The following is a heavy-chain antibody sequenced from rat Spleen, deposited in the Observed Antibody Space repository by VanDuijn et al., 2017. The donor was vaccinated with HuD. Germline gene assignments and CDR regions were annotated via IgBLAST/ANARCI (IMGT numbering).Heavy chain of an antibody. CDR1: GFTFSDYY. D-gene: IGHD4-3*01. CDR3: VRQDTSGYSNWFAY. CDR2: ISSGGGGI. Sequence: EVQLVESDGGLVQPGRSLKLSCAASGFTFSDYYMAWVRQAPTKGLEWVATISSGGGGIYYPDSVQGRFTISRHNAKSTLYLQMDSLRSEDTATYYCVRQDTSGYSNWFAYWGQGTLVTVSS. J-gene: IGHJ3*01. V-gene: IGHV5-25*01.